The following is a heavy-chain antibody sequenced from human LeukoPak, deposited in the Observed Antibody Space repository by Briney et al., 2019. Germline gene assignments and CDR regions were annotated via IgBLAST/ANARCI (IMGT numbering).Heavy chain of an antibody. V-gene: IGHV3-7*01. D-gene: IGHD2-2*01. J-gene: IGHJ4*02. CDR2: IKQDGSEK. CDR3: ARVRGGYCSSTSCSHGMDY. Sequence: GGSLRLSCAASGFTFSSYWMSWVRQAPGKGLEGVANIKQDGSEKYYVDSVKGRFTISRDNAKNSLYLQMNSLRAEDTAVYYCARVRGGYCSSTSCSHGMDYWGQGTLVTVSS. CDR1: GFTFSSYW.